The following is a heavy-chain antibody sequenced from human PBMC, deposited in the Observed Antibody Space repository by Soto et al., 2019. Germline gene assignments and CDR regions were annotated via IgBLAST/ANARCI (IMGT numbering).Heavy chain of an antibody. D-gene: IGHD4-17*01. Sequence: SVKVSCKASGGTFSSYAISWVRQAPGQGPEWMGGIIPIFGTANYAQKFQGRVTITADESTSTAYMELRSLRSDDTAVYYCARWTVTTFNWFDPWGQGTLVTVSS. CDR3: ARWTVTTFNWFDP. CDR1: GGTFSSYA. CDR2: IIPIFGTA. V-gene: IGHV1-69*13. J-gene: IGHJ5*02.